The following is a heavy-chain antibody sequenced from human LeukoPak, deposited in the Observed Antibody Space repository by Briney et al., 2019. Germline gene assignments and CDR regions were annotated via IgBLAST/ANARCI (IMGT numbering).Heavy chain of an antibody. D-gene: IGHD3-16*01. CDR1: GFTFSSYA. Sequence: GGSLRLSCAAPGFTFSSYAMSWVRQAPGKGLEWISYIGGDGIAFYADSVKGRFTASKDDARKSMYLQMNSLRVEDTAVYYCAKDRANWAIDDWGQGTQVTVSS. CDR2: IGGDGIA. J-gene: IGHJ4*02. CDR3: AKDRANWAIDD. V-gene: IGHV3-48*04.